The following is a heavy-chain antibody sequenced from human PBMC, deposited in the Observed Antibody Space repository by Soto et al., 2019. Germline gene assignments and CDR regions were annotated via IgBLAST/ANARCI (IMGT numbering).Heavy chain of an antibody. D-gene: IGHD6-19*01. J-gene: IGHJ4*02. CDR3: AGGWNYFDY. CDR2: ISYDGSSK. V-gene: IGHV3-30*03. CDR1: GFSFRTYG. Sequence: QVQLVESGGGVVQPGTSLRLSCAASGFSFRTYGMHWVRQAPGKGLEWVALISYDGSSKFYVDYVKGRLTISRDNSKNTLYLQLNNLRAEDTAVYYCAGGWNYFDYWGQGTLVTVSS.